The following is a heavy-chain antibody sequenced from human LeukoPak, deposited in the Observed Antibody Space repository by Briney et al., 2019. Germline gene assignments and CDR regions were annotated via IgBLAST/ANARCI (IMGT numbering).Heavy chain of an antibody. CDR1: GFTFSSYS. D-gene: IGHD6-19*01. Sequence: PGGYLRLYCAASGFTFSSYSMHWLRQSPGKGLEWGAFIRYGGGNKYYAYSVKGPITISRDNTKNTLYLQMNSLRAEDTAVYYCVNSGWSPKAWGQGTLVTVSS. CDR3: VNSGWSPKA. J-gene: IGHJ5*02. V-gene: IGHV3-30*02. CDR2: IRYGGGNK.